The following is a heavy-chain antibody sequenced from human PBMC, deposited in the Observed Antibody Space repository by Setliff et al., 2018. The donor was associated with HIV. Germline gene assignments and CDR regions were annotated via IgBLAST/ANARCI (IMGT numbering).Heavy chain of an antibody. CDR2: MNPNSGNA. CDR3: ARDPTGPTGEDY. J-gene: IGHJ4*02. D-gene: IGHD1-1*01. V-gene: IGHV1-8*02. CDR1: GYTFANYD. Sequence: ASVKVSCKASGYTFANYDIDWVRQATGQGLEWMGWMNPNSGNAGFAQKFQDRVTMTRNTSISTAYMELSSLRSEDTAVYYCARDPTGPTGEDYWGQGTLVTVSS.